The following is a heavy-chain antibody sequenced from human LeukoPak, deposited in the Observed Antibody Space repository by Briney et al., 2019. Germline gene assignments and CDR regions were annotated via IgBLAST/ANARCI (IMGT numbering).Heavy chain of an antibody. V-gene: IGHV2-5*08. CDR1: GGSISSYYW. CDR2: IYWDDDE. Sequence: TLSLTCTVSGGSISSYYWSWIRQPPGKALEWLSLIYWDDDERYSPSLRTRLTITKHTSKNQVVLTMTNMDPVDTATYYCAHLIAAADAEYFQHWGQGTLSPSPQ. D-gene: IGHD6-13*01. CDR3: AHLIAAADAEYFQH. J-gene: IGHJ1*01.